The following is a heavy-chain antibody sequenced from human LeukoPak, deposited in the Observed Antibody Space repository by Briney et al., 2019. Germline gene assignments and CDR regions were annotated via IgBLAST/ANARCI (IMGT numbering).Heavy chain of an antibody. Sequence: GGSLRLSCAASGFTFSSYGMHWVRQAPGKGLEWVAVISYDGSNKYYADSVKGRFTISRDNSKNTLYLQMNSLRAEDTAVYYCVRGIAVAGTGETLDYRGQGTLVTVSS. CDR2: ISYDGSNK. V-gene: IGHV3-30*03. CDR1: GFTFSSYG. D-gene: IGHD6-19*01. J-gene: IGHJ4*02. CDR3: VRGIAVAGTGETLDY.